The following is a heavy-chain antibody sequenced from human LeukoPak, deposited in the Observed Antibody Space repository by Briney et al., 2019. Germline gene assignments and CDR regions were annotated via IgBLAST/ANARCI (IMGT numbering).Heavy chain of an antibody. V-gene: IGHV3-48*03. CDR2: ISSSGTTI. Sequence: GGSLRLSCAASGFTFSSYEMNWVRQAPGKGLAWVSYISSSGTTIYYADSVKGRFTISRDNAKNSLYLQMNSLRAEDTGLYYCARVSSGWYSNAFDIWGQGTMVTVSS. CDR1: GFTFSSYE. CDR3: ARVSSGWYSNAFDI. D-gene: IGHD6-19*01. J-gene: IGHJ3*02.